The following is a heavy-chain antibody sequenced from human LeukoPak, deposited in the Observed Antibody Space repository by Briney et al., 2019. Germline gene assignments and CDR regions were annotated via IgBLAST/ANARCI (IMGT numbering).Heavy chain of an antibody. CDR2: IRSKAYGGTT. CDR3: TRASITMIVVVMDFDY. D-gene: IGHD3-22*01. V-gene: IGHV3-49*04. Sequence: GGSLRLSCTASGFTFGDYAMSWVRQAPGKVLEWVGFIRSKAYGGTTEYAASVKGRFTISRDDSKSIAYLQMNSLKTEDTAVYYCTRASITMIVVVMDFDYWGQGTLVTVSS. CDR1: GFTFGDYA. J-gene: IGHJ4*02.